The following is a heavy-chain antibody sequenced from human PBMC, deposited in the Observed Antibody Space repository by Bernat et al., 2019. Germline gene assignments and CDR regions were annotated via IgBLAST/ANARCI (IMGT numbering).Heavy chain of an antibody. Sequence: QVQLVESGGGVVQPGRSLRLSCAASGFTFSSYAMHWVRQAPGKGLEWVAVISYDGSNKYYADSVKGRFTISRDNSKNTLYLQMNSLRAEDTAVYYCAREPKDYSSGWYDAFDIWGQGTMVTVSS. CDR1: GFTFSSYA. V-gene: IGHV3-30-3*01. CDR2: ISYDGSNK. J-gene: IGHJ3*02. D-gene: IGHD6-19*01. CDR3: AREPKDYSSGWYDAFDI.